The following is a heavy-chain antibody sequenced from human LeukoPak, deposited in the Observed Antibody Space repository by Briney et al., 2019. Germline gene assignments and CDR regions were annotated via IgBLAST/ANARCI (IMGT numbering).Heavy chain of an antibody. J-gene: IGHJ5*02. CDR1: GYTFTSYV. D-gene: IGHD2-8*01. CDR3: ARGYCTNGVCRWFDP. V-gene: IGHV1-8*01. Sequence: ASVKDSCKASGYTFTSYVINWVRQATGQGLEWMGWMNSNSGNKGYAQKFQGRVTMTRSTSISTAYMELSSLRSEDTAVYYCARGYCTNGVCRWFDPWGQGTLVTVSS. CDR2: MNSNSGNK.